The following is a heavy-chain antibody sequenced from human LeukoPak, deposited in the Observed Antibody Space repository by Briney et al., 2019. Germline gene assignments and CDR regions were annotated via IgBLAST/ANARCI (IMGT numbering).Heavy chain of an antibody. D-gene: IGHD5-18*01. CDR1: GYTFTSYD. Sequence: ASVTVSCKASGYTFTSYDINWVRQATGQGLEWMGWMNPNSGNTGYAQKFQGRVTMTRNTSISTAYMELSSLRSEDTAVYYCARGHQGYSYGPHYYYYGMDVWGQGTTVSVSS. V-gene: IGHV1-8*01. J-gene: IGHJ6*02. CDR3: ARGHQGYSYGPHYYYYGMDV. CDR2: MNPNSGNT.